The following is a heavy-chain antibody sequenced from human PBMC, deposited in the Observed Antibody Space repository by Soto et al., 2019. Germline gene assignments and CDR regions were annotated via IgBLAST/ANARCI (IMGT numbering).Heavy chain of an antibody. CDR1: GYTFTSYG. CDR2: ISAYNGNT. D-gene: IGHD5-18*01. Sequence: GASVKVSCKASGYTFTSYGISWVRQAPGQGLEWMGWISAYNGNTNYAQKLQGRVTMTTDTSTSTAYMELRSLRSDGTAVYYCARDQDTAMPYGMDVWGQGTTVTVSS. J-gene: IGHJ6*02. CDR3: ARDQDTAMPYGMDV. V-gene: IGHV1-18*01.